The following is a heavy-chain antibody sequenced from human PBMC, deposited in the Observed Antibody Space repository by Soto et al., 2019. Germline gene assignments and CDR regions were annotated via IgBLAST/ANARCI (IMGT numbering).Heavy chain of an antibody. V-gene: IGHV3-30*18. D-gene: IGHD3-3*01. J-gene: IGHJ4*02. Sequence: GGSLRLSCAASGFTFSTYGMHWVRQAPGKGLEWVAVISYDGSNKHYEDSVKGRFTISRDNSKNTLSLKMNSLSAGDTAVYYCAKGGDDFWRGFNYFAYWGQGTLVTVSS. CDR1: GFTFSTYG. CDR2: ISYDGSNK. CDR3: AKGGDDFWRGFNYFAY.